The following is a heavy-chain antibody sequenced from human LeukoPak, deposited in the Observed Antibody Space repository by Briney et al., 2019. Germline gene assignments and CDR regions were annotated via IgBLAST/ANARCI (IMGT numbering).Heavy chain of an antibody. J-gene: IGHJ3*02. CDR1: GFTFDDYA. CDR3: ARDLAFVDAFDI. D-gene: IGHD2-21*01. CDR2: ISWNSGSI. Sequence: GGSLRLSCAASGFTFDDYAMHWVRQAPGKGLEWVSGISWNSGSIGYADSVKGRFTISRDNAKNSLYLQMNSLRAEDTAVYYCARDLAFVDAFDIWGQGTMVTVSS. V-gene: IGHV3-9*01.